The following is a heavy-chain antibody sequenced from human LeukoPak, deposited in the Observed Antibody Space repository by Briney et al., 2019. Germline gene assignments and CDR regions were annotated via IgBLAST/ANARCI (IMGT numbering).Heavy chain of an antibody. Sequence: PGGSLRLSCAASGFTFSSYAMSWVRQAPGKGLEWVSAISGSGGSTYYADSVKGRFTISRDNSKNTLCLQMNSLRAEDTAVYYCAKDVLKEPYYFDYWGQGTLVTVSS. CDR3: AKDVLKEPYYFDY. V-gene: IGHV3-23*01. J-gene: IGHJ4*02. CDR2: ISGSGGST. D-gene: IGHD1-26*01. CDR1: GFTFSSYA.